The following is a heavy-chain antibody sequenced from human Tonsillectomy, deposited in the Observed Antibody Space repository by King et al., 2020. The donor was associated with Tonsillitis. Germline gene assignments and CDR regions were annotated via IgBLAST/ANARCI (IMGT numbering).Heavy chain of an antibody. CDR2: ISSNGGST. D-gene: IGHD3-10*01. CDR3: VKIPWFGELYGSSDI. V-gene: IGHV3-64D*06. J-gene: IGHJ3*02. Sequence: VQLVQSGGGLVQPGGSLRLSCSASGFTFSTYALHWVRQAPGKGLEYVSAISSNGGSTYYADSVKGRFTISRDNSKNTLYLQMSSLRAEDTAVYYCVKIPWFGELYGSSDIWGQGTMVTVSS. CDR1: GFTFSTYA.